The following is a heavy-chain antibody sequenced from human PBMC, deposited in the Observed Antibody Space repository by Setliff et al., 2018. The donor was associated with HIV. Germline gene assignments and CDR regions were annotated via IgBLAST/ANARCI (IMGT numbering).Heavy chain of an antibody. CDR2: LNPSEGTT. CDR1: GYTFTNYY. V-gene: IGHV1-46*01. J-gene: IGHJ5*02. CDR3: VRGYRSAWNSWFDA. D-gene: IGHD6-19*01. Sequence: GASVQVSCKASGYTFTNYYIHWVRQAPGQGLEWMGILNPSEGTTSFAQKFQGRVTMTRDTSTSTVYMDLSSLRADDTAVYYCVRGYRSAWNSWFDAWGQGTQVTVSS.